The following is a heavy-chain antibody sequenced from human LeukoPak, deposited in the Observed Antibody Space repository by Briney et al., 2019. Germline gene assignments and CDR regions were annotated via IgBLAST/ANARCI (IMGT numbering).Heavy chain of an antibody. CDR3: AREFNGSPDY. D-gene: IGHD6-25*01. CDR2: IRYSGRT. V-gene: IGHV4-39*02. J-gene: IGHJ4*02. Sequence: SETLSLTCTVSGGSIISNTYYWSWIRQPPGTGLEWIGSIRYSGRTYYKPSLKSRVTLSVDTSKNQLLLNLRSVTAADTAMYYCAREFNGSPDYLGQGTLVTVSS. CDR1: GGSIISNTYY.